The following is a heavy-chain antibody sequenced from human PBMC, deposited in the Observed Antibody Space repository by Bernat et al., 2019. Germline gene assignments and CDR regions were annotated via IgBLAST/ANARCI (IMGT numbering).Heavy chain of an antibody. Sequence: QAQLQESGPGLVKPSQTLSLTCTVSGDSISSTGYYWTWIRQHPEKGLEWIGYIYYSGNTYYKPSLKSRVTMSVDTSKNQFSLKLTSVTAADTAVYYCAREVSIFGVVDYWGQGTLVTVFS. CDR2: IYYSGNT. CDR1: GDSISSTGYY. J-gene: IGHJ4*02. CDR3: AREVSIFGVVDY. D-gene: IGHD3-3*01. V-gene: IGHV4-31*03.